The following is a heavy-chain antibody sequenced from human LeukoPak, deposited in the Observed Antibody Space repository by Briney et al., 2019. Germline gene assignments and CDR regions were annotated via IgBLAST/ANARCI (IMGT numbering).Heavy chain of an antibody. CDR1: GFTVSSNY. CDR2: IYSGGST. D-gene: IGHD3-3*01. CDR3: ARLFAAPRFDWFDP. Sequence: GGSLRLSCAASGFTVSSNYMSWVRQAPGKGLEWVSVIYSGGSTYYADSVKGRFTISRDNSKNTLYLQMNSLRAEDTAVYYCARLFAAPRFDWFDPWGQGTLVTVSS. V-gene: IGHV3-66*04. J-gene: IGHJ5*02.